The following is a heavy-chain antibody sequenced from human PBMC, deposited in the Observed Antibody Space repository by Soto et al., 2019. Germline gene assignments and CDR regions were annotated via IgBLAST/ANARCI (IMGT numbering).Heavy chain of an antibody. V-gene: IGHV3-15*07. Sequence: PGGSLRLSCAASGFTFSNAWMNWVRQAPGKGLEWVGRIKSKTDGGTTDYAAPVKGRFTISRDDSKNTLYLQMNSLKTEDTAVYYCTTDRERGYSGYESTSFDYWGQGTLVTVSS. CDR2: IKSKTDGGTT. CDR1: GFTFSNAW. CDR3: TTDRERGYSGYESTSFDY. J-gene: IGHJ4*02. D-gene: IGHD5-12*01.